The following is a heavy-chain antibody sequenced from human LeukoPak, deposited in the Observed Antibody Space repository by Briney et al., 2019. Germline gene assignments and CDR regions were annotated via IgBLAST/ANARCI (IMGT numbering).Heavy chain of an antibody. CDR1: GFTFSSYA. V-gene: IGHV3-23*01. J-gene: IGHJ4*02. CDR2: ISGSGGST. Sequence: PGGSLRLSCAASGFTFSSYAMSWVRQAPGKGLEWVSAISGSGGSTYYADSVKGRFTISRDNSKNTLYLQMNSLRAEDTAVYYCVLNDKLADTITLDYWGQGTLVTVSS. D-gene: IGHD1-1*01. CDR3: VLNDKLADTITLDY.